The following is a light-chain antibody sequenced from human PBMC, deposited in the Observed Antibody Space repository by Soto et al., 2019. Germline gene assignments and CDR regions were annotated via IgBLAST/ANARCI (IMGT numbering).Light chain of an antibody. J-gene: IGLJ3*02. CDR2: INSDGSH. Sequence: QPVLTQSPSASASLGASVKLTCTLSSGRSSYTIAWHQQQSGKGPRYLMKINSDGSHTKGDGIPDRFSGSSSGADRYLTISSLQSEDQADYYCQTWGTGMVFGGGTKLTVL. CDR1: SGRSSYT. CDR3: QTWGTGMV. V-gene: IGLV4-69*01.